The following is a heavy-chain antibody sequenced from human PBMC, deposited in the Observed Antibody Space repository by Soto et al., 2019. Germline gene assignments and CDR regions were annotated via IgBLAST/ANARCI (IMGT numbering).Heavy chain of an antibody. V-gene: IGHV4-59*01. CDR1: GASINSYY. Sequence: SETLSLTCTVSGASINSYYWSWIRQPPGRELEWIGYIYYSGSTNYNPSLKSRVTISIDTSKNQFSLNLNSVTAADTAVYYCARGSSWYPYWGQGTLVTVSS. D-gene: IGHD6-13*01. CDR3: ARGSSWYPY. J-gene: IGHJ4*02. CDR2: IYYSGST.